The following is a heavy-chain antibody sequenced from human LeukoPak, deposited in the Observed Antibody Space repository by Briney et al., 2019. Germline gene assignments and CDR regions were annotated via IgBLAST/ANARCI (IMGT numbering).Heavy chain of an antibody. CDR1: GFTFSSYS. Sequence: GGSLRLSCAASGFTFSSYSMNWVRQAPGKGLEWVANIKEGGSEKYYVDSVKGRFTISRDNAKNSLYVQMNSLRAEDTAVYYCAELGITMIGGVWGKGTTVTISS. V-gene: IGHV3-7*01. CDR2: IKEGGSEK. D-gene: IGHD3-10*02. CDR3: AELGITMIGGV. J-gene: IGHJ6*04.